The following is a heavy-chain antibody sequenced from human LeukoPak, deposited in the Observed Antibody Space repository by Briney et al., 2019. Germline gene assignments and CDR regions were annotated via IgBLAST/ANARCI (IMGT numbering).Heavy chain of an antibody. CDR3: ARVRHSSSSFDY. V-gene: IGHV1-18*01. Sequence: ASVTVSCTASGYTFTSYGISWVRQAPGQGLEWMGWISAYNGNTNYAQKLQGRVTMTTDTSTSTAYMELRSLRSDGTAVYYCARVRHSSSSFDYWGQGTLVTVSS. CDR1: GYTFTSYG. CDR2: ISAYNGNT. D-gene: IGHD6-13*01. J-gene: IGHJ4*02.